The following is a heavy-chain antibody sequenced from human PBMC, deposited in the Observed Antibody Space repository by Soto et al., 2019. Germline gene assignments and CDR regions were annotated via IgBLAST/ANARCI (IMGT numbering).Heavy chain of an antibody. J-gene: IGHJ6*02. CDR3: ARDTSIAARRSFGDYYGMDV. Sequence: SETLSLTCTVSGGSISSYYWSWIRQPPGKGLEWIGYIYYSGSTNYNPSLKSRVTISVDTSKNQFSLKLSSVTAADTAVYYCARDTSIAARRSFGDYYGMDVWGQGNTVTVSS. D-gene: IGHD6-6*01. CDR1: GGSISSYY. V-gene: IGHV4-59*01. CDR2: IYYSGST.